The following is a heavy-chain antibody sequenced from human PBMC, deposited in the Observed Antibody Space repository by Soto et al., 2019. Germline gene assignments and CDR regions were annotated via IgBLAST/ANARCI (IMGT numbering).Heavy chain of an antibody. CDR1: GYSFTSYW. CDR3: ARHIAVARWTDIDY. V-gene: IGHV5-10-1*01. Sequence: PGESLKISCKGSGYSFTSYWISWVRQLPGKGLEWMGRIDPSDSYTNYSPSFQGHVTISADKSISTAYLQWSSLKASDTAMYYFARHIAVARWTDIDYWGQGTPVTVSS. CDR2: IDPSDSYT. J-gene: IGHJ4*02. D-gene: IGHD2-21*01.